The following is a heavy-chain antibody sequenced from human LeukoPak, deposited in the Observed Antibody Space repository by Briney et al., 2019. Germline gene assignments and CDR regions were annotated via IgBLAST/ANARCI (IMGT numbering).Heavy chain of an antibody. CDR3: ARDPRSAGRYNWFDP. CDR2: IKQGGTNK. CDR1: AFTFSNYW. Sequence: GGYLRLSCAASAFTFSNYWMAWVRQAPAKGLEWVANIKQGGTNKSYVHSVKGRFTTSRDNAKNSLLLEMNSLRAEDTAVYYCARDPRSAGRYNWFDPWGQGTLVTVSS. D-gene: IGHD2-15*01. J-gene: IGHJ5*02. V-gene: IGHV3-7*03.